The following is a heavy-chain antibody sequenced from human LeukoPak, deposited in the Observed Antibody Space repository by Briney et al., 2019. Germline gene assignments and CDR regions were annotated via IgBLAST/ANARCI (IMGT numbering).Heavy chain of an antibody. D-gene: IGHD5-24*01. CDR2: INPNSGGT. J-gene: IGHJ4*02. CDR1: GYTFTGYY. V-gene: IGHV1-2*02. Sequence: ASVKVSCKASGYTFTGYYMHWVRQAPGQGLEWMGCINPNSGGTNYAQKFQGRVTMTRDTSISTAYMDLSRLTSDDTAVYYCARDRYGDGFAHFDYWGQGALVTVSS. CDR3: ARDRYGDGFAHFDY.